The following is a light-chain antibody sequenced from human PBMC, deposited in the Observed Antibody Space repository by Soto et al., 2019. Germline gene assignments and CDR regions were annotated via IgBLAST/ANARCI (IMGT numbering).Light chain of an antibody. CDR1: QSLSRN. Sequence: EILMTQSPATLSVSPGERATLSCSASQSLSRNLVWYQQKPGQAPRLLIYGASTRARGVPARFSGSGSGTDFTLTISSLQSEDFALYYCQHYNDWPPAFTFGPGTKVDL. CDR2: GAS. CDR3: QHYNDWPPAFT. V-gene: IGKV3-15*01. J-gene: IGKJ3*01.